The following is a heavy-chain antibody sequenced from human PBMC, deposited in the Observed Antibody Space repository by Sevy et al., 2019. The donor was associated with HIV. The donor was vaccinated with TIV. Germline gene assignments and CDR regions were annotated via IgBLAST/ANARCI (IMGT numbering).Heavy chain of an antibody. D-gene: IGHD3-3*01. CDR3: ARAGHDFWSGHEYYYYMDV. CDR1: GGSISSSSYY. V-gene: IGHV4-39*01. CDR2: IYYSGST. Sequence: SETLSLTCTVSGGSISSSSYYWGWIRQPPGKGLEWIGSIYYSGSTYYNPSLKSRVTISVDTSKNQFSLKLSSVTAAYTAVYYCARAGHDFWSGHEYYYYMDVWGKGTTVTVSS. J-gene: IGHJ6*03.